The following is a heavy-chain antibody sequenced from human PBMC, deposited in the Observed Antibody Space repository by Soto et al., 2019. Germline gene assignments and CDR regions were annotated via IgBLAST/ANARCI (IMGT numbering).Heavy chain of an antibody. CDR3: ARSHYTYGLLIDY. Sequence: SLSLTCSVSGDSITTNGYYWGWIRQPPGKGLQWIGNVYSTGSTFSHPSLTSRVFISVDTSKNKFSLRLTSVTAADTAVYYCARSHYTYGLLIDYWGPGIMVTVSS. CDR1: GDSITTNGYY. D-gene: IGHD2-8*01. J-gene: IGHJ4*02. CDR2: VYSTGST. V-gene: IGHV4-39*01.